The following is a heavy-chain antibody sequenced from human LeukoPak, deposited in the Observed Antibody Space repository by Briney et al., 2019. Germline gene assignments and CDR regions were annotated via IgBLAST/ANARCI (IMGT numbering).Heavy chain of an antibody. CDR1: GYTFTDYN. CDR2: ISPNSGGT. Sequence: ASVKVSCKASGYTFTDYNIHWVRQAPGQGLEWMGWISPNSGGTKYAQKFQGRVTMTRDTSISTVYMELSRLRSDDTAVYYCARDYGDYGSHWDAFDIWGQGTMVTVFS. V-gene: IGHV1-2*02. J-gene: IGHJ3*02. CDR3: ARDYGDYGSHWDAFDI. D-gene: IGHD4-17*01.